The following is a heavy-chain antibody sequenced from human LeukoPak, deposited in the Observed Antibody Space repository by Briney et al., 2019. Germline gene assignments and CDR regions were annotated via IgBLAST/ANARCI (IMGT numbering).Heavy chain of an antibody. CDR3: ARGGWNYGVGNYYYMDV. J-gene: IGHJ6*03. CDR2: INPSGGST. D-gene: IGHD1-7*01. CDR1: GYTFTSYY. V-gene: IGHV1-46*01. Sequence: GASVKVSCKASGYTFTSYYMHWVRQAPGQGLEWMGIINPSGGSTSYAQKFQGRVTITADESTSTAYMELSSLRSEDTAVYYCARGGWNYGVGNYYYMDVWGKGTTVTVSS.